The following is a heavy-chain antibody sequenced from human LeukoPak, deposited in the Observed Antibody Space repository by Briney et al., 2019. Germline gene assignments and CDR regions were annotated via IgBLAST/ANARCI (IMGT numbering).Heavy chain of an antibody. V-gene: IGHV3-48*02. CDR1: GFTFSSYS. J-gene: IGHJ4*02. CDR2: ISSSSSYI. CDR3: ARFYSGDWPYYFDH. D-gene: IGHD6-19*01. Sequence: GGSLRLSCAASGFTFSSYSMSWVRQAPGKGLEWVSYISSSSSYISYADSVKGRFTISRDNAKNSLYLQMNSLRDEDTAVYFCARFYSGDWPYYFDHWGQGTLVTVSS.